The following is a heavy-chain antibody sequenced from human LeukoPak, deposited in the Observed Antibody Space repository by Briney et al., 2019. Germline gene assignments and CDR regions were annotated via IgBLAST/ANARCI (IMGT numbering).Heavy chain of an antibody. CDR2: ISSSGSTI. CDR1: GFTFSSYE. J-gene: IGHJ4*02. Sequence: PGGSLSLSCAASGFTFSSYEMNWVRQAPGKGLEWVSYISSSGSTIYYADSVKGRFTISRDNAKNSLYLQMNSLRAEDTAVYYCARVPRYAGTFYWGQGTLVTVSS. V-gene: IGHV3-48*03. CDR3: ARVPRYAGTFY. D-gene: IGHD6-13*01.